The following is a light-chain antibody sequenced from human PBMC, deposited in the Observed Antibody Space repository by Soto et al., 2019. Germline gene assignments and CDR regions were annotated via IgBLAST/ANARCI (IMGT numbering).Light chain of an antibody. V-gene: IGKV1-27*01. J-gene: IGKJ1*01. Sequence: DIPMTQSPSSLSASVGDRVTITCRASQDISNALAWYQQKPGKVPELLIYAASTLQSGVPPRFSGSGSGTDFSLTIYSLQPEDVATYYCQRYNSASTFGPGTKVEIK. CDR1: QDISNA. CDR2: AAS. CDR3: QRYNSAST.